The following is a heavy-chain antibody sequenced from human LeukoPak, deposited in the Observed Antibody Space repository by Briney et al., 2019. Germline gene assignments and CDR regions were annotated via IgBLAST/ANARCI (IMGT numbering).Heavy chain of an antibody. D-gene: IGHD3-10*01. CDR2: ISSNGGST. CDR3: VKGRRARALLVWFGELLSLYYYGMDV. Sequence: PGGSLRLSCSASGFTFSSYAMHWVRQAPGKGLEYVSAISSNGGSTFYADSVKGRFTISRDNSKNTLYLQMSSLRAEDTAVYYCVKGRRARALLVWFGELLSLYYYGMDVWGKGTTVTVSS. CDR1: GFTFSSYA. J-gene: IGHJ6*04. V-gene: IGHV3-64D*06.